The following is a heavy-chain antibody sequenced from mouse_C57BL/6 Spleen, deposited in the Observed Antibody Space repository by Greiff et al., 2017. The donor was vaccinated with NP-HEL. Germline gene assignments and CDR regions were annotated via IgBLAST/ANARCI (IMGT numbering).Heavy chain of an antibody. V-gene: IGHV1-55*01. J-gene: IGHJ4*01. CDR3: ASARAYYGSSYSYAMDY. CDR1: GYTFTSYW. D-gene: IGHD1-1*01. Sequence: QVQLQQPGAELVKPGASVKMSCKASGYTFTSYWITWVKQRPGQGLEWIGDIYPGSGSTNYNEKFKSKATLTVDTSSSTAYMQLSSLTSEDSAVYYCASARAYYGSSYSYAMDYWGQGTSVTVSS. CDR2: IYPGSGST.